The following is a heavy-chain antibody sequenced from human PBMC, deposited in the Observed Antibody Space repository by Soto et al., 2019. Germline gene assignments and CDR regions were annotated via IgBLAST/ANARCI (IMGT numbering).Heavy chain of an antibody. CDR2: IKSKTDGGST. CDR1: GFTFNSAW. Sequence: GGSLRLSCAASGFTFNSAWMSWVRQAPGKGLEWVGRIKSKTDGGSTDYAATVKGRFTISRDDSQSTLYLQLNSLKTEDTAVYYCARAAGGLVDYWGQGTLVTVSS. J-gene: IGHJ4*02. CDR3: ARAAGGLVDY. V-gene: IGHV3-15*01. D-gene: IGHD6-13*01.